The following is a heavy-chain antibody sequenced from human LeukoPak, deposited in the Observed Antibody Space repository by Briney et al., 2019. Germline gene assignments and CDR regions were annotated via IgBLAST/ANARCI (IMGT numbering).Heavy chain of an antibody. J-gene: IGHJ4*02. CDR1: GGSISSNNW. Sequence: PSETLSLTCTVSGGSISSNNWWSWVRQPPGRRLEWIADIYHTGSTNYSPSLKSRVTISVDKSKNQFSLKLSSVTAADTAVYYCARGITMVRGVIPFDYWGQGTLVTVSS. D-gene: IGHD3-10*01. V-gene: IGHV4-4*02. CDR3: ARGITMVRGVIPFDY. CDR2: IYHTGST.